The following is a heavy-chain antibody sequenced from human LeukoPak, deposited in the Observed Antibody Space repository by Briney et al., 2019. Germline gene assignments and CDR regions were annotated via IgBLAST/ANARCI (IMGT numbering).Heavy chain of an antibody. D-gene: IGHD3-10*01. J-gene: IGHJ6*02. CDR2: MNPNSGNT. CDR3: ARGGTMVRGVIPHYYYGMDV. CDR1: GYTFTSYD. V-gene: IGHV1-8*01. Sequence: ASVEVSCKASGYTFTSYDINWVRQATGQGLEWMGWMNPNSGNTGYAQKFQGRVTMTRNTSISTAYMELSSLRSEDTAVYYCARGGTMVRGVIPHYYYGMDVWGQGTTVTVSS.